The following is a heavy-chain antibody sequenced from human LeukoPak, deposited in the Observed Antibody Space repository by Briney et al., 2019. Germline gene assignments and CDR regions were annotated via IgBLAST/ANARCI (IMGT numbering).Heavy chain of an antibody. Sequence: SETLSLTCAVSGGSISSGGYSWSWIRQPPGKGLEWIGYIYHSGSTYYNPSLKSRVTISVDTSKNQFSLKLSSVTAADTAVYYCARAPDVAGFDYWGQGTLVTVSS. V-gene: IGHV4-30-2*01. CDR1: GGSISSGGYS. CDR2: IYHSGST. J-gene: IGHJ4*02. D-gene: IGHD6-19*01. CDR3: ARAPDVAGFDY.